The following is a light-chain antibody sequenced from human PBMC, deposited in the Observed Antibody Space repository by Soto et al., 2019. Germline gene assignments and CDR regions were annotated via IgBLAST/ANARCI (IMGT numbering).Light chain of an antibody. CDR3: QQLHDYPIT. CDR2: AAS. Sequence: ILLTQSPSSLSASVGDRVTITCRASQGIDSSFAWYQQKPGKAPKLLIYAASSLQSGVPSRFSGSGSGTDFTLAISSLQPEDFATYYWQQLHDYPITFGQGTRLEI. V-gene: IGKV1-9*01. CDR1: QGIDSS. J-gene: IGKJ5*01.